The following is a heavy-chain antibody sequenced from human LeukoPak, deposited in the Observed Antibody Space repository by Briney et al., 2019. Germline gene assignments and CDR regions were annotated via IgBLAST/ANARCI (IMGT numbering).Heavy chain of an antibody. CDR3: ARFRSGWYMDY. D-gene: IGHD6-19*01. CDR2: IWNDGSRS. J-gene: IGHJ4*02. CDR1: GFTFSSYG. Sequence: GGSLRLSCAASGFTFSSYGMPWVRQAPGKGLEWVAVIWNDGSRSNYPDSVKGRFTISRDDSKNTLFLQMSSLRVEDTAVYYCARFRSGWYMDYWGQGTLVTVSS. V-gene: IGHV3-33*01.